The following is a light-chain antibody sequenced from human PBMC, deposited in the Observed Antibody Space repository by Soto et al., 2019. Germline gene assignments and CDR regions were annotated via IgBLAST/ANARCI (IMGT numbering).Light chain of an antibody. CDR2: AAS. CDR3: QQASSFPPT. V-gene: IGKV1-12*01. CDR1: QDISSW. Sequence: DITMTQSPSSLSASVEDRVTITCRASQDISSWLAWYQQKPGKAPKIMIYAASSLQGGVPSRFSGSGSGTEFTLTISSLQPEDFATYYCQQASSFPPTFGQGTRLEIK. J-gene: IGKJ5*01.